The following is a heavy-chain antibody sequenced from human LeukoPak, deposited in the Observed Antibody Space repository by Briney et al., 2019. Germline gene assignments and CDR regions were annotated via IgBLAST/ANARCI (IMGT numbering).Heavy chain of an antibody. CDR1: GFTFSSYC. Sequence: SGGSLRLSCAASGFTFSSYCMNWVRQAPGKGLEWIGRIYYSGSTYYNPSLKSRVTISVDTSKNQFSLKLSSVTAADTAVYYCAREGRGYSYGSPYFDYWGQGTLVTVSS. D-gene: IGHD5-18*01. V-gene: IGHV4-39*07. CDR2: IYYSGST. J-gene: IGHJ4*02. CDR3: AREGRGYSYGSPYFDY.